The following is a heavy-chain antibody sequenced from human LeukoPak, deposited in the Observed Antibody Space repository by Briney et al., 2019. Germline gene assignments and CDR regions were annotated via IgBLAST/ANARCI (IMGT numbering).Heavy chain of an antibody. Sequence: GGSLRLSCAASGFTLSNYWIHWVRQAPGKWLVWVSRINTDGSSTNYADSVRGRFTVSRDNAKNTLYLQMNSLRAEDTAAYFCAKGIVGVIATNYFDYWGQGTLVTVSS. CDR2: INTDGSST. V-gene: IGHV3-74*01. CDR3: AKGIVGVIATNYFDY. D-gene: IGHD3-22*01. CDR1: GFTLSNYW. J-gene: IGHJ4*02.